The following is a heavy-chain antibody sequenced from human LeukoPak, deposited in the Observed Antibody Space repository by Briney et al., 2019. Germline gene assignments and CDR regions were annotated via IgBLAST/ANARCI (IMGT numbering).Heavy chain of an antibody. D-gene: IGHD3-22*01. CDR2: IHNSGRT. V-gene: IGHV4-59*02. Sequence: SETLSLTCSVSGGSVSSYYWSWIRQSPGKGLEWIGYIHNSGRTNYNPSLKSRVTGFVDTSKNQFSLKVTSVSAADTAVYYCARAANYYDRLFQHWGQGTLVTVSS. CDR1: GGSVSSYY. CDR3: ARAANYYDRLFQH. J-gene: IGHJ1*01.